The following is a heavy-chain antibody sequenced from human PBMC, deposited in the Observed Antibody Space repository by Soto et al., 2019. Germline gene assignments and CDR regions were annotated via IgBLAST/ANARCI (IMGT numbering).Heavy chain of an antibody. CDR3: ARVPSGDYVKAFDI. Sequence: LRLSCAASGFTFSRYSMNWVRQAPGKGLEWVSYISSSSSGIYYADSVKGRFTISRDNAKNSLYLQMNSLRAEDTAVYYCARVPSGDYVKAFDIWGQGTMVTVS. CDR1: GFTFSRYS. D-gene: IGHD4-17*01. J-gene: IGHJ3*02. CDR2: ISSSSSGI. V-gene: IGHV3-48*01.